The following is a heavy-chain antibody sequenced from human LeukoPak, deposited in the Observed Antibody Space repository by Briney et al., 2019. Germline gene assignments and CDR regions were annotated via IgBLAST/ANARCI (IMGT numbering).Heavy chain of an antibody. CDR3: ARDPKSGAAAGTDY. J-gene: IGHJ4*02. CDR2: IYSGGST. D-gene: IGHD6-13*01. Sequence: GGSLRLSCAASGFTVSSNYMSWVRQALGKGLEWGSVIYSGGSTYYADSVKGRFPISRDNSKNTLYLQMNSLRAEDTAVYYCARDPKSGAAAGTDYWGQGTLVTVSS. V-gene: IGHV3-66*01. CDR1: GFTVSSNY.